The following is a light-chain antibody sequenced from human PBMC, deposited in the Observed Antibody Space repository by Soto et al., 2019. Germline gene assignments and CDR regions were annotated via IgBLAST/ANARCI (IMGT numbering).Light chain of an antibody. V-gene: IGKV1-5*03. CDR3: QQYNVYSWT. J-gene: IGKJ1*01. CDR1: QNINSW. CDR2: EAS. Sequence: IHLTQSPSTLSASVGDRVTITCRASQNINSWLAWYQQKPGKAPKLLIYEASSLEKGVPARFGGSGSGTEFTLTISSLQPDDFATYYCQQYNVYSWTFGQGTKV.